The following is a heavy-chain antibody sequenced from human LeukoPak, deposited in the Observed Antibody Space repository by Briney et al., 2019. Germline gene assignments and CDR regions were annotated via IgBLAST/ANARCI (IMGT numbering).Heavy chain of an antibody. D-gene: IGHD1-26*01. CDR1: GGSISSGSYY. CDR2: IYTSGST. V-gene: IGHV4-61*02. CDR3: ARDGTHYYYYYMDV. Sequence: PSETLSLTCTVSGGSISSGSYYWSWIRQPAGKGLEWIGRIYTSGSTNYNPSLKSRVTISVDTSKNQFSLKLSSVTAADTAVYYCARDGTHYYYYYMDVWGKGTTVTVSS. J-gene: IGHJ6*03.